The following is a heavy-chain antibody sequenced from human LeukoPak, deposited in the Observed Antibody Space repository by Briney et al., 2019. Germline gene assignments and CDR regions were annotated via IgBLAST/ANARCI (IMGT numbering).Heavy chain of an antibody. Sequence: PSETLSLTCTVSGASINSYYSTWIRHPAGTGLERIGRVFSDGATDYNPSLQSRVTMSLDTSKNQVSLKLSSVAAADTAVYYCARTFCSGGNCFHFDYWGQGTLVTVSS. D-gene: IGHD2-15*01. CDR3: ARTFCSGGNCFHFDY. CDR2: VFSDGAT. V-gene: IGHV4-4*07. J-gene: IGHJ4*02. CDR1: GASINSYY.